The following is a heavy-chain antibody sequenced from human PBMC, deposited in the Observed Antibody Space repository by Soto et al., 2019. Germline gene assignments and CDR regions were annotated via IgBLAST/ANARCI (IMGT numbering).Heavy chain of an antibody. J-gene: IGHJ6*02. CDR2: IDPNSGAT. Sequence: QVYLVQSGAEVRRPGASVKVSCTAFGYILTGYSLHWVRQAPGQGLEWMGWIDPNSGATNSAERFHGRVSMTRDTSISAAYLEVSSLRSDDTAVYYCARGYGSSPNMELRFGMDVWGQGTTISVSS. CDR3: ARGYGSSPNMELRFGMDV. CDR1: GYILTGYS. D-gene: IGHD5-18*01. V-gene: IGHV1-2*02.